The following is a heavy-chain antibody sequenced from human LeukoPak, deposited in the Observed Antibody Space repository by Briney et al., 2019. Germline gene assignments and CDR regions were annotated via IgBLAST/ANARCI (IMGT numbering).Heavy chain of an antibody. Sequence: QPGGSLRLSCAASGFTFSSYAMHWVRQAPGKGLEWVAVISYDGSNKYYADSVKGRFTISRDNSKNTLYLQMNSLRAEDTAVYYCARDPRSYSSGWLDYWGQGTLVTVSS. D-gene: IGHD6-19*01. CDR2: ISYDGSNK. CDR1: GFTFSSYA. J-gene: IGHJ4*02. CDR3: ARDPRSYSSGWLDY. V-gene: IGHV3-30-3*01.